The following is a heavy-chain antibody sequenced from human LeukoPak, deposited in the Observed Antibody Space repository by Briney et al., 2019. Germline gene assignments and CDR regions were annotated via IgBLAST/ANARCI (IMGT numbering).Heavy chain of an antibody. J-gene: IGHJ4*02. V-gene: IGHV4-30-2*01. D-gene: IGHD5-18*01. CDR3: ARYEWGYSYGKPHYFDY. CDR2: IYHSGST. CDR1: GGSISSGGYS. Sequence: PSETLSLTCAVSGGSISSGGYSWSWIRQPPGKGLEWIGYIYHSGSTYYNPSLKSRVTISVDRSKNQFSLKLSSVTAADTAVYYCARYEWGYSYGKPHYFDYWGQGTLVTVSS.